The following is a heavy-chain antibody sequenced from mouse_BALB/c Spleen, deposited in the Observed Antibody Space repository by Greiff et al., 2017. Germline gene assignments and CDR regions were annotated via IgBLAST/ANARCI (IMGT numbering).Heavy chain of an antibody. CDR1: GYTFTDYV. V-gene: IGHV1-77*01. J-gene: IGHJ1*01. CDR2: IYPGSGST. CDR3: ASDGYYVRWYFDV. D-gene: IGHD2-3*01. Sequence: QVHVKQSGPELVKPGASVKMSCKASGYTFTDYVISWVKQRTGQGLEWIGEIYPGSGSTYYNEKFKGKATLTADKSSNTAYMQLSSLTSEDSAVYFCASDGYYVRWYFDVWGAGTTVTVSS.